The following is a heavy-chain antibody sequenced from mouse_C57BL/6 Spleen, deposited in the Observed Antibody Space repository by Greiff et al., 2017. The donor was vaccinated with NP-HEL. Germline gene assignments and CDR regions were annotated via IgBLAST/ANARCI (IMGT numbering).Heavy chain of an antibody. CDR2: IWSGGST. V-gene: IGHV2-2*01. J-gene: IGHJ4*01. Sequence: VKVVESGPGLVQPSQSLSITCTVSGFSLTSYGVHWVRQSPGKGLEWLGVIWSGGSTDYNAAFISRLSISKDNSKSQVFFKMNSLQADDTAIYYCARNNYGSSYAMDYWGQGTSVTVSS. D-gene: IGHD1-1*01. CDR1: GFSLTSYG. CDR3: ARNNYGSSYAMDY.